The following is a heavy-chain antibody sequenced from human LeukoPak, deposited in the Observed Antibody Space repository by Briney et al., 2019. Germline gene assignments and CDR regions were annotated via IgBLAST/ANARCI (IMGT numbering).Heavy chain of an antibody. CDR2: IRYDGSNK. V-gene: IGHV3-30*02. CDR1: GFTFSSYG. CDR3: ATSSKLTGTFWSISFDY. Sequence: GGSLRLSCAASGFTFSSYGMHWVRQAPGKGLEWVAFIRYDGSNKYYADSVKGRFTISRDNSKNTLYLQMNSLRAEDTAVYYCATSSKLTGTFWSISFDYWGQGTLVTVSS. J-gene: IGHJ4*02. D-gene: IGHD1-14*01.